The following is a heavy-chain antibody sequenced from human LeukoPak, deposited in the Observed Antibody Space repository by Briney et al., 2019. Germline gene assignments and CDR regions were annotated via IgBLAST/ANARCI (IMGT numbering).Heavy chain of an antibody. CDR3: ALAPNSNWFDF. CDR1: GDSTSNFY. V-gene: IGHV4-59*03. J-gene: IGHJ5*01. Sequence: SSETLSLTCTVSGDSTSNFYWNWIRQSPGKGLEWIGNIHYSGSSVYNPSLKSRVTISIDTSRRRFFLKLNSVTAADTAVYFCALAPNSNWFDFWGPGTLVTVSS. D-gene: IGHD2-8*01. CDR2: IHYSGSS.